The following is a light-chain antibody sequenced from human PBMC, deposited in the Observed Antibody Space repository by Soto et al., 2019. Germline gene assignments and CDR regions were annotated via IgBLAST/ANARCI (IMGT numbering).Light chain of an antibody. J-gene: IGKJ1*01. CDR3: QQYGSSPRT. V-gene: IGKV3-20*01. Sequence: EIVLTQSPGTLSLSPGERATLSCRASQSVSSSYLAWYQQKPGQAPRLLIYGASSRATGLPDRFSGSGYGTDFTLIIRILEPEDFAVYYCQQYGSSPRTFGQGTKVEIK. CDR1: QSVSSSY. CDR2: GAS.